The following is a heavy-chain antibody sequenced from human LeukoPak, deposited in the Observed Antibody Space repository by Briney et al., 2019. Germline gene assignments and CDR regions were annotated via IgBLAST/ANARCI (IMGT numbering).Heavy chain of an antibody. Sequence: GGSLRLSCAASRFTFSSYSMNWVRQAPGKGLEWVSSISSSSSYIYYADSVKGRFTISRDNAKNSLYLQMNSLRAEDTAVYYCARVVVVVPAAISRYYMDVWGKGTTVTISS. CDR2: ISSSSSYI. CDR3: ARVVVVVPAAISRYYMDV. CDR1: RFTFSSYS. D-gene: IGHD2-2*01. V-gene: IGHV3-21*04. J-gene: IGHJ6*03.